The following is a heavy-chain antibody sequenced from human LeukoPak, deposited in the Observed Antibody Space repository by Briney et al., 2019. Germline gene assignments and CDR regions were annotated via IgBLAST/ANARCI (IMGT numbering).Heavy chain of an antibody. D-gene: IGHD6-13*01. J-gene: IGHJ4*02. CDR3: ASAPRGAAADDYFDF. CDR2: IYYSGST. CDR1: GGSISSSSYY. V-gene: IGHV4-39*01. Sequence: SGTLSLTCTASGGSISSSSYYWVWIRQPPGQGREWIVSIYYSGSTYYNPSLKRLSTISVDTSKNQFSLKLSSVTAADTAVYYCASAPRGAAADDYFDFWGQGTLVTVSA.